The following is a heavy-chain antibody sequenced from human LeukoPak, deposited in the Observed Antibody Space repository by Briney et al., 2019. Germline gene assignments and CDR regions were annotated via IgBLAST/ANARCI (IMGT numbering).Heavy chain of an antibody. J-gene: IGHJ4*02. V-gene: IGHV3-23*01. CDR2: ISGGGGST. CDR3: ADLMATTKSDY. Sequence: GGSLRLSXAASGFTFSSYAMSWVRQAPGKGVEWVSAISGGGGSTYYADSVKGRFTISRDNSKNTLYLQMNSLRAEDTAVYYCADLMATTKSDYWGQGTLVTVSS. D-gene: IGHD5-24*01. CDR1: GFTFSSYA.